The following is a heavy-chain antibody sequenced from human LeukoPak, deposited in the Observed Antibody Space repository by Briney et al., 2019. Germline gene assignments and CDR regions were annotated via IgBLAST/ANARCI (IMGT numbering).Heavy chain of an antibody. D-gene: IGHD3-16*01. V-gene: IGHV1-18*01. J-gene: IGHJ4*02. Sequence: VASVKVSCKASGYTFTSYGISWVRQAPGQGLEWMGWISAYNGNTNYAQKLQGRVTMTTDTSTSTAYMELRSLRSDDTAVYYCARDLYDYVWGSYDYWGQGTLVTVSS. CDR2: ISAYNGNT. CDR3: ARDLYDYVWGSYDY. CDR1: GYTFTSYG.